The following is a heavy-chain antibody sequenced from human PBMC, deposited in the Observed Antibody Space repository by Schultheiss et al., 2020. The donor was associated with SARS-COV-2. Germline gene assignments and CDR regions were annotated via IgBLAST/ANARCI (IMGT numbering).Heavy chain of an antibody. CDR1: GFTFSSYA. V-gene: IGHV3-7*01. Sequence: GESLKISCAASGFTFSSYAMHWVCQAPEKGQEWVADIKCDGSEKYYADSVKGRFTISRDNAKNSLYLQMNSLRAEDTAVYYCARDHGSSSWSFDYWGQGTLVTVSS. CDR3: ARDHGSSSWSFDY. CDR2: IKCDGSEK. J-gene: IGHJ4*02. D-gene: IGHD6-13*01.